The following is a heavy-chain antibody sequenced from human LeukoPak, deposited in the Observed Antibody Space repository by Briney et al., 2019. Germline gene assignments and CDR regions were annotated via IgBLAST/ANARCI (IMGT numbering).Heavy chain of an antibody. CDR1: GYTFTGYY. D-gene: IGHD2-15*01. CDR2: INPNSGGT. CDR3: VHSSGYFDY. V-gene: IGHV1-2*02. Sequence: GASVKVSCKASGYTFTGYYMHWVRQAPGQGLEWMGWINPNSGGTNYAQKFQGRVTMTRDTSISTAYMELSSLRSEDTAVYYCVHSSGYFDYWGQGTLVTVSS. J-gene: IGHJ4*02.